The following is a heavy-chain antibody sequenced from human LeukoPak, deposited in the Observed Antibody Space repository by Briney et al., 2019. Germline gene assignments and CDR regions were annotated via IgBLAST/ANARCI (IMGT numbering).Heavy chain of an antibody. CDR2: IDWDDDK. V-gene: IGHV2-70*01. CDR3: ARIRPPGDSSGWILDY. CDR1: GFSLSTSGMG. D-gene: IGHD6-19*01. J-gene: IGHJ4*02. Sequence: XGPTLLNPTRTLTLTCTFSGFSLSTSGMGVSWIRQPPGKALEWLALIDWDDDKYYNTSLKTRLTISKDTSKNQVVLTMTNMDPVDTATYYCARIRPPGDSSGWILDYWGQGTLVTVSS.